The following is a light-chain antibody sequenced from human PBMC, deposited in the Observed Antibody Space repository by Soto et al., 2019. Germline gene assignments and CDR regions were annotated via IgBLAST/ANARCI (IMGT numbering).Light chain of an antibody. V-gene: IGKV1-9*01. CDR2: SAS. Sequence: DIQLTQSPSFLSASVGDRVTITCRASQDISSYLAWYQQRPGKVPRFLTHSASTLQSGVPSRFSATGSGTKFTLTISSLQPEDIATYYCQQLNRFPLTFGQGTKVEV. J-gene: IGKJ1*01. CDR3: QQLNRFPLT. CDR1: QDISSY.